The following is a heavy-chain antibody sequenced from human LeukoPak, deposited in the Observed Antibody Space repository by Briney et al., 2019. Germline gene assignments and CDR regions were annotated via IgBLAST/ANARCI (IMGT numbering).Heavy chain of an antibody. Sequence: KPSETLSLTCTVSGGSITSYYWNWIRQPPGKGLEWIGYIYYKGNTNYNYNPSLKSRLIISADTSKNQFSLKLSSVTAEDTAVYYCAIGSGSYYPWFDPWGQGTLVTVSS. D-gene: IGHD3-10*01. J-gene: IGHJ5*02. V-gene: IGHV4-59*01. CDR2: IYYKGNTNY. CDR1: GGSITSYY. CDR3: AIGSGSYYPWFDP.